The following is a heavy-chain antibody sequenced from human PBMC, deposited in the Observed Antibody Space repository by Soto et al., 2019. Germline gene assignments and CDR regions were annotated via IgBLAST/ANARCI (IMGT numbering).Heavy chain of an antibody. J-gene: IGHJ4*02. CDR3: VRDYDSSGFYSGH. D-gene: IGHD3-22*01. V-gene: IGHV3-74*03. CDR2: IDSDGRST. Sequence: GVSLRLSCAASGFTFSSYWMHWVRQSPGKGLVWVSQIDSDGRSTTYADTVKGRFTVSRNNAKNKLFLQMNSLRAEDTAVYYCVRDYDSSGFYSGHWGQGTLVTVSS. CDR1: GFTFSSYW.